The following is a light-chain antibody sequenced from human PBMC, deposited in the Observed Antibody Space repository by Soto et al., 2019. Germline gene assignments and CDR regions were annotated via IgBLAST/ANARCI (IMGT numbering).Light chain of an antibody. V-gene: IGKV3-15*01. J-gene: IGKJ3*01. CDR3: QQYNNWPPFT. CDR2: GAS. CDR1: QSVSSN. Sequence: EIVMTQSPATLSVSPGERATLSCRASQSVSSNLAWYQQKPGQAPRLLIYGASTRATGIPARFSGSGSGTEFTLTLSRLQSEDFAVYYCQQYNNWPPFTFGPGTKVD.